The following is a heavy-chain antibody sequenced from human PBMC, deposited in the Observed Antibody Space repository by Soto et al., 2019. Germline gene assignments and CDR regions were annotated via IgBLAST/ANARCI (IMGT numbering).Heavy chain of an antibody. CDR3: ARVEDIVVVPAARGFDP. J-gene: IGHJ5*02. CDR2: IYYSGST. Sequence: SETLSLTCTVSGGSISSGGYYWSWIRQHPGKGLEWIGYIYYSGSTYYNPSLKSRVTISVDTSKNQFSLKLSSVTAADTAVYYCARVEDIVVVPAARGFDPWGQGTLVTVSS. V-gene: IGHV4-31*03. D-gene: IGHD2-2*01. CDR1: GGSISSGGYY.